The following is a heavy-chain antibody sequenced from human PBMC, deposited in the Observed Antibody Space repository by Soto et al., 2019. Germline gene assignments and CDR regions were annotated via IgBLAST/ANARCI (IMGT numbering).Heavy chain of an antibody. CDR1: GFSLKNARVG. D-gene: IGHD6-13*01. V-gene: IGHV2-26*01. J-gene: IGHJ6*02. Sequence: QVTLKESGPVLVKPTETLTLTCTVSGFSLKNARVGMTWIRQPPGKALQWLAVIFSNDEKSDSTYLKSRPNSSKDTSKSQVVLTMSNLDPLDTGTYFCARTSQQLHYSAMDVWGQGTTVTVSS. CDR2: IFSNDEK. CDR3: ARTSQQLHYSAMDV.